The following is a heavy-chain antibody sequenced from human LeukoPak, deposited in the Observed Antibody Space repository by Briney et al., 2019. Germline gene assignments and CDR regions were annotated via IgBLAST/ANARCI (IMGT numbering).Heavy chain of an antibody. J-gene: IGHJ4*02. V-gene: IGHV3-7*01. Sequence: PGGSLRLSCVGSGFTFSSYWMTWVRQAPGKGLEWVANIKDDGSEKYYVDSVKGRFTISRDNAKNSLYLQMNSLRAEDTAMYYCARDAPPYYDFWSGSPLFDYWGQGTLVTVSS. CDR1: GFTFSSYW. CDR2: IKDDGSEK. CDR3: ARDAPPYYDFWSGSPLFDY. D-gene: IGHD3-3*01.